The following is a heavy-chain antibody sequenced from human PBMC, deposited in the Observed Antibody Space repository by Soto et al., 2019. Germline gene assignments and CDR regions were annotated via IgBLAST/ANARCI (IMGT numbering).Heavy chain of an antibody. CDR3: ARYSPELWFGELSWFDP. D-gene: IGHD3-10*01. J-gene: IGHJ5*02. V-gene: IGHV4-34*01. CDR1: VGSFSGYY. CDR2: INHSGST. Sequence: SETLSLTCAVYVGSFSGYYWSWIRQPPGKGLEWIGEINHSGSTNYNPSLKSRVTISVDTSKNQFSLKLSSVTAADTAVYYCARYSPELWFGELSWFDPWGQGTLVTVSS.